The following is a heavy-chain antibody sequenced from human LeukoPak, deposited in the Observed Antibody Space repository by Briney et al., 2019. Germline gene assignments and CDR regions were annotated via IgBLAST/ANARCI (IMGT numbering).Heavy chain of an antibody. CDR3: ARLVGSSPFDL. Sequence: GGSLRLSCAASGFSFSSYWMHWVRQAPGKGLVWVSRIDSDGSSTAYADSVKGRFTISRDNAKNTLYLQMNSLRADDTAVYYCARLVGSSPFDLWGQGTLVTVSS. CDR1: GFSFSSYW. D-gene: IGHD6-6*01. V-gene: IGHV3-74*01. CDR2: IDSDGSST. J-gene: IGHJ5*02.